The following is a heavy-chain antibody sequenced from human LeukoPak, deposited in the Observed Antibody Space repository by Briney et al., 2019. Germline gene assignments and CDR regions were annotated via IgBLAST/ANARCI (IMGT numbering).Heavy chain of an antibody. D-gene: IGHD2-2*01. J-gene: IGHJ5*02. Sequence: GGSLRLSCAASGFTFSSYGVHWVRQAPGKGLEWVAVIWYDGSNKYYADSVKGRFTISRDNSKNTLYLQMNSLRAEDTAVYYCAGEGYCSSTSCSDEYNWFDPWGQGTLVTVSS. CDR1: GFTFSSYG. V-gene: IGHV3-33*01. CDR3: AGEGYCSSTSCSDEYNWFDP. CDR2: IWYDGSNK.